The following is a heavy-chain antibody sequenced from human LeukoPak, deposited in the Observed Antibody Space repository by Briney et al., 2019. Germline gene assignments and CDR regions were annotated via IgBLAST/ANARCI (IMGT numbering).Heavy chain of an antibody. CDR2: ISTSNIYI. CDR3: AKGGYCSGGRCYAPYNWFDP. V-gene: IGHV3-21*01. D-gene: IGHD2-15*01. Sequence: GGSLRLSCAASGFTFSSYIMNCVRQAPGKGLEWDSSISTSNIYIYYADSVKVRLTISRDNDKNSLYLQMNSLRDEDTAVYYCAKGGYCSGGRCYAPYNWFDPWGQGTLVTVSS. J-gene: IGHJ5*02. CDR1: GFTFSSYI.